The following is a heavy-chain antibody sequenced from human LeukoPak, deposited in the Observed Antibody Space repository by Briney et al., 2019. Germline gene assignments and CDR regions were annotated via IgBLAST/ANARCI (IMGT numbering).Heavy chain of an antibody. V-gene: IGHV4-59*01. CDR3: ARESYCSSSSCYYHLDY. D-gene: IGHD2-2*01. CDR1: GGSISSYY. CDR2: IYYSGST. Sequence: PSETLSLTCTVSGGSISSYYWSWIRQPPGKGLEWIGYIYYSGSTNYNPSLKSRVTISVDTSKNQFSLKLSSVTAADTAVYYCARESYCSSSSCYYHLDYWGQGTLVTVSS. J-gene: IGHJ4*02.